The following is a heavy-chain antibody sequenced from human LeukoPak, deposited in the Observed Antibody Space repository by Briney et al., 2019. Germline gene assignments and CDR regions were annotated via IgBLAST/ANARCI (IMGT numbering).Heavy chain of an antibody. V-gene: IGHV3-23*01. CDR3: AKAISVGATTDAAG. Sequence: GGSLRLSCAASGFTFSSYAMSWVRQAPGQGLEWVSAISGSGGSTYYADPVQGRLTISRDNSKNKLYLQMNSLRAEDTAVYYCAKAISVGATTDAAGWGQGTLVTVSS. J-gene: IGHJ4*02. CDR2: ISGSGGST. CDR1: GFTFSSYA. D-gene: IGHD1-26*01.